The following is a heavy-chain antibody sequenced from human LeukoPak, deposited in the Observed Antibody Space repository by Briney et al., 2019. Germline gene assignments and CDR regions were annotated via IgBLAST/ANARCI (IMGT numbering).Heavy chain of an antibody. D-gene: IGHD3-22*01. V-gene: IGHV1-69*16. CDR2: IIPILGIA. CDR1: GGTFSSYT. Sequence: GASVKVSCKASGGTFSSYTISWVRQAPGQGLEWMGRIIPILGIANYAQKFQGRVTITTDESTSTAYMELSSLRSEDTAVYYCARDDDSSGYYHYYFDYWGQGTLVTVSS. J-gene: IGHJ4*02. CDR3: ARDDDSSGYYHYYFDY.